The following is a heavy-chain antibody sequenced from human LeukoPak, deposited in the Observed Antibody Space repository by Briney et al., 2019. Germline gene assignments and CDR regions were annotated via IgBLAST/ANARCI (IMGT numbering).Heavy chain of an antibody. CDR1: GGSVSSGSYY. D-gene: IGHD3-9*01. Sequence: PSETLSLTCTVSGGSVSSGSYYWSWIRQPPGKGLEWIGYIYYSGSTNYNPSLKSRVTISVDTSKNQLSLKLSSVTAADTAVYYCARGAGLTGFWGPRYYFDYWGQGILVTVSS. J-gene: IGHJ4*02. CDR3: ARGAGLTGFWGPRYYFDY. CDR2: IYYSGST. V-gene: IGHV4-61*01.